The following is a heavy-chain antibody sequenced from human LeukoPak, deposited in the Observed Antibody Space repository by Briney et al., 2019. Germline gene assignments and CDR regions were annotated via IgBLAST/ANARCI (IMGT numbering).Heavy chain of an antibody. D-gene: IGHD3-22*01. CDR2: IDPSDSYT. V-gene: IGHV5-10-1*01. J-gene: IGHJ3*02. CDR3: ARRGSSGYYADTFDI. CDR1: GYSFTSYW. Sequence: PGESLRISCKVSGYSFTSYWISWVRQMPGKGLEWMGRIDPSDSYTNYRPSFQGHVTISADKSISTAYLQWSSLKASDTAVYYCARRGSSGYYADTFDIWGQRTMVTVSS.